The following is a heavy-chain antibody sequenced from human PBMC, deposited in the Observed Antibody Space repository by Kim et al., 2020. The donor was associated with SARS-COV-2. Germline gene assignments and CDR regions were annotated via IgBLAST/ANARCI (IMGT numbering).Heavy chain of an antibody. CDR1: GGTFSSYA. CDR3: ARKGMGQWLDNYYYYYGMDV. V-gene: IGHV1-69*13. Sequence: SVKVSCKASGGTFSSYAISWVRQAPGQGLEWMGGIIPIFGTANYAQKFQGRVTITADESTSTAYMELSSLRSEDTAVYYCARKGMGQWLDNYYYYYGMDVWGQGTTVTVSS. J-gene: IGHJ6*02. CDR2: IIPIFGTA. D-gene: IGHD6-19*01.